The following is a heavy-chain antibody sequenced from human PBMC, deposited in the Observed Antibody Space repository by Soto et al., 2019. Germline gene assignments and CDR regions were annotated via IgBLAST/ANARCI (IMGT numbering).Heavy chain of an antibody. CDR1: GGSISSSSYY. CDR3: ARHQGWRWLQFY. V-gene: IGHV4-39*01. J-gene: IGHJ4*02. D-gene: IGHD2-21*01. Sequence: QLQLQESGPGLVKPSETLSLTCTVSGGSISSSSYYWGWIRQPPGKGLEWIGSIYYSGSTYYNPSLKSRVTISVDTSKNQFSLKLSSVTAADTAVYYCARHQGWRWLQFYWGQGTLVTVSS. CDR2: IYYSGST.